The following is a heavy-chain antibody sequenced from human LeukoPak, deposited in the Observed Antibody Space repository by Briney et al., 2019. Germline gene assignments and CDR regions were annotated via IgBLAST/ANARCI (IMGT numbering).Heavy chain of an antibody. CDR1: GYSFAGYG. V-gene: IGHV1-18*01. CDR3: ARVGAAPGHFDY. J-gene: IGHJ4*02. Sequence: GASVKVSCKASGYSFAGYGISWVRQAPGQGLEWIGWISTYSGNTNYAHNLQGRITVTTETSTSTAHMELRSLRSDDTAVYYCARVGAAPGHFDYWGQGTQLTVSS. D-gene: IGHD6-13*01. CDR2: ISTYSGNT.